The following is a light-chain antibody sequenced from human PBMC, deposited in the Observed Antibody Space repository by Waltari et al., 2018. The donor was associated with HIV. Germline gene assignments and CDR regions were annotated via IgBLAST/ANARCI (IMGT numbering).Light chain of an antibody. V-gene: IGKV3-15*01. J-gene: IGKJ4*01. CDR3: QQYDKWPLT. CDR1: RNVNNN. Sequence: EIVMTQSPATLSVSPGERVTLSCRASRNVNNNLAWYQQKPGQAPRLRIYGASTRATGLPARFSGSGSGTEFTLTISSLQSEDFAVYYCQQYDKWPLTFGGGTKVEIK. CDR2: GAS.